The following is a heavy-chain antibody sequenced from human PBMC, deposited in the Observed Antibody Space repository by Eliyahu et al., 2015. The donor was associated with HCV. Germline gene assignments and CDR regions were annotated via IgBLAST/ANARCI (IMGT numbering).Heavy chain of an antibody. Sequence: EAQLVQSGAEVKKPGXSLRXSCKXSGYSFANYWITWVRQIPGKGLXWMGRIDPSDSSSNYSPSFQGHVTISADKSISTAYLQWSSLKASDTAMYYCARRCRRNRSGCPLDFWGQGTLVTVSS. CDR3: ARRCRRNRSGCPLDF. CDR2: IDPSDSSS. CDR1: GYSFANYW. J-gene: IGHJ4*02. D-gene: IGHD6-25*01. V-gene: IGHV5-10-1*03.